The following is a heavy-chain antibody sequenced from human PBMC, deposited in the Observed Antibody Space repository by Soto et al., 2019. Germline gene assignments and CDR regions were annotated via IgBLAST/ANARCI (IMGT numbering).Heavy chain of an antibody. J-gene: IGHJ3*02. CDR2: ISSSSSNI. D-gene: IGHD1-26*01. V-gene: IGHV3-48*02. CDR1: GFVFDDHT. CDR3: ARDGGTGSYIPHDAFDI. Sequence: GGSLRLSCAVSGFVFDDHTMHWVRQVPGKGLEWVSYISSSSSNIYYADSVKGRFTISRDNAKNSLYLQMNSPRDKDTAVYYCARDGGTGSYIPHDAFDIWGQGTMVTVSS.